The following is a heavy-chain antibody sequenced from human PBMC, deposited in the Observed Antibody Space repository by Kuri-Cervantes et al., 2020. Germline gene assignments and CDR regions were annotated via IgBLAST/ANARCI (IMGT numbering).Heavy chain of an antibody. J-gene: IGHJ6*02. CDR1: GYTFTGYY. D-gene: IGHD3-9*01. Sequence: ASVKVSCKASGYTFTGYYMHWVRQAPGQGLEWMGWINTNTGNPTYAQGFTGRFVFSLDTSVSTAYLQISSLKAEDTAVYYCARDPGVAYDILTAAPKAYYYGMDVWGQGTTVTVSS. CDR2: INTNTGNP. V-gene: IGHV7-4-1*02. CDR3: ARDPGVAYDILTAAPKAYYYGMDV.